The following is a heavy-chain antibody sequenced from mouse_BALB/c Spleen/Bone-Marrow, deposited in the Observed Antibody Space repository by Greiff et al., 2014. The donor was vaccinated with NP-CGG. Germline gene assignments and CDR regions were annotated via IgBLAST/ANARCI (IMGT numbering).Heavy chain of an antibody. CDR3: ARLTYYGLTDY. CDR1: GFDFSRYW. V-gene: IGHV4-1*02. CDR2: INPESSTI. Sequence: DVMLVESGGGLVQPGGSLKLSCTASGFDFSRYWMSLVRQAPGKGLQWIGEINPESSTINYSPSLKDKFIISRDNAKNTLYLQMSKVRSEDTALYYCARLTYYGLTDYWGQGTTLTVSS. J-gene: IGHJ2*01. D-gene: IGHD1-2*01.